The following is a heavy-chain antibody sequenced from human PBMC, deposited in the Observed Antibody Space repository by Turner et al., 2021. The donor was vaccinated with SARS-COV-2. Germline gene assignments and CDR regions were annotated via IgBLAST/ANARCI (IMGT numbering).Heavy chain of an antibody. CDR2: INPNNGDT. CDR3: ARVPFKGGSRADY. J-gene: IGHJ4*02. D-gene: IGHD3-10*01. V-gene: IGHV1-2*02. CDR1: GYTFTGYY. Sequence: QEQLVQSGADVKRPGASVKVSCKTSGYTFTGYYMHWVRQAPGQGLEWMGWINPNNGDTNYAQKFQGRVTMTWDTSISTAYMELRRLRSDDTAVYYCARVPFKGGSRADYWGRGTLVTVSS.